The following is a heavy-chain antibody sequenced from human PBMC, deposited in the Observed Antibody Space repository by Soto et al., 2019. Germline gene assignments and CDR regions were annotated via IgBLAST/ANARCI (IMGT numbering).Heavy chain of an antibody. D-gene: IGHD5-18*01. CDR3: ARGLWSFDY. V-gene: IGHV3-33*01. CDR1: GFTFSSYG. Sequence: QVQLVESGGGVVQPGRSLRLSCAASGFTFSSYGMHWVRQAPGKGLKWVAVIWYDGGNKYYADSVKGRFTISRDNSKNTLYLQMNSLRAEDTAVYYCARGLWSFDYWGQGTLVSVSS. J-gene: IGHJ4*02. CDR2: IWYDGGNK.